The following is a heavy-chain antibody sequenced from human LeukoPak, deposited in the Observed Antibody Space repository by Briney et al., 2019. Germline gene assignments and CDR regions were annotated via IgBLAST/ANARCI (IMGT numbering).Heavy chain of an antibody. D-gene: IGHD3/OR15-3a*01. CDR2: ISSSSRSYI. CDR1: GFTFSSYS. Sequence: PGGSLRLSCAASGFTFSSYSMNWVRQAPGKGLEWVSSISSSSRSYIYYADSVKGRFTISRDNAKNSLYLQMNSLRAEDTAVYYCARDQDWGYFDLWGRGTLVTVSS. CDR3: ARDQDWGYFDL. J-gene: IGHJ2*01. V-gene: IGHV3-21*01.